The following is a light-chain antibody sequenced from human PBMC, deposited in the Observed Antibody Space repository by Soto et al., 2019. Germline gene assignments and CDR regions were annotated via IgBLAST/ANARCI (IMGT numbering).Light chain of an antibody. Sequence: DIQMTQSPSSVSASVGDRVTITCRASQGISSWVAWYQQKPGKAHNLLIYAASSLQSGVPSRFSGSRSGTEFTLTISSLQPEDFATYYCHQADTFPLTFGGGTKVEIK. CDR1: QGISSW. CDR2: AAS. CDR3: HQADTFPLT. V-gene: IGKV1-12*01. J-gene: IGKJ4*02.